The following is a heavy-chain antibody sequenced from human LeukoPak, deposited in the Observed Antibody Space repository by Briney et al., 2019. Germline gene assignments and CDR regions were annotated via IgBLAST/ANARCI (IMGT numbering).Heavy chain of an antibody. CDR1: GYTFTDPY. J-gene: IGHJ3*02. CDR2: MNPNSGNT. D-gene: IGHD4-17*01. Sequence: ASVKVSCKASGYTFTDPYIHWVRQATGQGLEWMGWMNPNSGNTGYAQKFQGRVTMTRNTSISTAYMELSSLRSEDTAVYYCARSIAGDYKISDAFDIWGQGTMVTVSS. CDR3: ARSIAGDYKISDAFDI. V-gene: IGHV1-8*02.